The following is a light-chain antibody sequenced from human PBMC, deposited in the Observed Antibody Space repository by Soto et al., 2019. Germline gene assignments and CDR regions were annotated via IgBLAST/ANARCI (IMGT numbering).Light chain of an antibody. CDR3: GTWDASLSAGV. CDR2: NDD. V-gene: IGLV1-51*01. CDR1: SSNIETNP. Sequence: QSVLTQPPSESAAPGQKVTISCSGSSSNIETNPVSWYRHLPGTVPKLLIHNDDKRPSGIPDRFSGSKSGTSATLGITGLQTGDEADYYCGTWDASLSAGVFGGGTKLTVL. J-gene: IGLJ2*01.